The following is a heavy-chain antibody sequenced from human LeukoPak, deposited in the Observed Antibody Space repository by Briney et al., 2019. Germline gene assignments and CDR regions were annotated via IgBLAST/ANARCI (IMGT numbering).Heavy chain of an antibody. CDR2: FNPNSVGT. CDR3: ARKAPGSGNFDF. D-gene: IGHD3-10*01. V-gene: IGHV1-2*02. CDR1: GYTFTYYY. J-gene: IGHJ4*02. Sequence: GASVKVSCKTFGYTFTYYYLHWVRQAPGQGLEWMGWFNPNSVGTNSAQKFQGRVTMTSDTSITTAYMELTSLRSDDTAVYYCARKAPGSGNFDFWGQGTLVTASS.